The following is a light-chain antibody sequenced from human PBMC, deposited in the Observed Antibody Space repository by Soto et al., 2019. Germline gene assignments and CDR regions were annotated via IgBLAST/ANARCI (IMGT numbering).Light chain of an antibody. CDR3: QSYDSSLSGSI. CDR2: GNT. Sequence: QSVLTQPPSVSGAPGQRVTISCTGSSSNIGAGHDVHWYQQLPGTAPKLLIYGNTNRPSGVPDRFSGSKSGTSAYLAIIGLRAEDESDYYCQSYDSSLSGSIFGGGTKVTVL. J-gene: IGLJ2*01. V-gene: IGLV1-40*01. CDR1: SSNIGAGHD.